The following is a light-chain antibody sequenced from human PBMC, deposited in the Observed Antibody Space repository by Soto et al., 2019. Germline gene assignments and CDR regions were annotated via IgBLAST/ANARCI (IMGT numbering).Light chain of an antibody. CDR1: QSVSSSY. CDR2: DAS. V-gene: IGKV3-20*01. CDR3: QHYNTDSPGT. J-gene: IGKJ1*01. Sequence: EIVLTQSACTVSLSPGERATLSCRASQSVSSSYLAWYQQKPGQAPRLLIYDASNRATGIPARFIGSGSGTEFTLTITSLQPDDFATYYCQHYNTDSPGTLGQGTKVDIK.